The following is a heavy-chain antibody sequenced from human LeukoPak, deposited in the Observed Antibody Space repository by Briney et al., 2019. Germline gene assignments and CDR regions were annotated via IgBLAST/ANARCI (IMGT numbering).Heavy chain of an antibody. V-gene: IGHV1-2*02. CDR3: ARVGRYCSGGSCYSNLDY. CDR1: GYTFTGYY. CDR2: INPNSGGT. D-gene: IGHD2-15*01. J-gene: IGHJ4*02. Sequence: ASVKVSCKASGYTFTGYYMHWVRQAPGQGLEWMGWINPNSGGTSYAQKFHGRVTMTRDTSISTAYMELSRLRSDDTAVYYCARVGRYCSGGSCYSNLDYWGQGTLVTVSS.